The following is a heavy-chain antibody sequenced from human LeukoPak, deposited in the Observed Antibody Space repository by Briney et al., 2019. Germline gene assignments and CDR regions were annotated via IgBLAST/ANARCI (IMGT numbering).Heavy chain of an antibody. D-gene: IGHD5-18*01. J-gene: IGHJ4*02. Sequence: SETLSLTCTVSGGSINDFYWTWIRQPPGKGLEWIGYIYYSGSTNYNPSLKSRVTISVDTSKNQFSLKLSSVTAADTAVYYCATYSGYSYGFDYWGQGTLVTVSS. CDR3: ATYSGYSYGFDY. CDR2: IYYSGST. V-gene: IGHV4-59*01. CDR1: GGSINDFY.